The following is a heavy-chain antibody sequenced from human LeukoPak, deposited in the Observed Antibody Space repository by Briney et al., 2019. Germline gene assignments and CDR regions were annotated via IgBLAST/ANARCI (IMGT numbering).Heavy chain of an antibody. J-gene: IGHJ5*02. CDR2: ISSSSSYI. V-gene: IGHV3-21*01. CDR1: GFTFSSYI. Sequence: GGSLRLSCAASGFTFSSYIMNWVRQAPGKGLEWVSSISSSSSYIYYADSVKGRFTISRDNAKNSLYLQMNSLRAEDTAVYYCARDSSNDYIEDWFDPWGQGTLVTVSS. CDR3: ARDSSNDYIEDWFDP. D-gene: IGHD4-11*01.